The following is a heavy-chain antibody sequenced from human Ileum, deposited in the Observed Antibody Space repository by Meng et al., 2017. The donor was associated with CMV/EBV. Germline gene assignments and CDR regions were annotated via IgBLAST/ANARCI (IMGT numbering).Heavy chain of an antibody. V-gene: IGHV1-69*05. Sequence: GPFSNYAISWVRPAPGQGLEWMGRIIPIFGTANYAQKFQGRVTITTDESTSTAYMELSSLRSEDAALYYCARDRGFWSGYSYNWFDPWGQGTLVTVSS. J-gene: IGHJ5*02. D-gene: IGHD3-3*01. CDR2: IIPIFGTA. CDR3: ARDRGFWSGYSYNWFDP. CDR1: GPFSNYA.